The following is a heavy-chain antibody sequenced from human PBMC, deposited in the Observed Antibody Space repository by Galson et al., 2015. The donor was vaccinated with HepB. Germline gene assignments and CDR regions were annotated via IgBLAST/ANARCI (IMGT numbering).Heavy chain of an antibody. CDR3: ARAQITMMTGYFDS. V-gene: IGHV3-33*01. CDR2: IWFDGSPT. J-gene: IGHJ4*02. D-gene: IGHD3-22*01. CDR1: GFTFGAYG. Sequence: SLRLSCAASGFTFGAYGMHWVRQAPGKGLEWVAGIWFDGSPTSYGDSVKGRFTISRENSENTLYLQMNSLRAEDTAVYYCARAQITMMTGYFDSWGQGTLVTVSS.